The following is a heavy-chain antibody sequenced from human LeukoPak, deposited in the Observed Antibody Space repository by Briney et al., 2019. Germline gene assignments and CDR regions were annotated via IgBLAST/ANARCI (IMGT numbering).Heavy chain of an antibody. Sequence: PSETLSLTCTVSGASMTGYYWTWIRQPPGKGLEWIGYIYYSGSTSYNPSLKSRVTISLDTSKNQFSLKMTSVTAADTAVYYCAWYQLPDYWGPGTLVTVSS. D-gene: IGHD2-2*01. CDR3: AWYQLPDY. J-gene: IGHJ4*02. CDR2: IYYSGST. V-gene: IGHV4-59*01. CDR1: GASMTGYY.